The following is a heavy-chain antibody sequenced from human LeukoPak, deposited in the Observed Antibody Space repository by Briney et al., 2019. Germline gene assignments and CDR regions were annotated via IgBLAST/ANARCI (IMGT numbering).Heavy chain of an antibody. J-gene: IGHJ4*02. CDR3: ARDFYTNYYDSSGDDFDF. D-gene: IGHD3-22*01. CDR1: GFTFSRYW. Sequence: GGSLRLSCVASGFTFSRYWMHWVRQAPGRGLVWVSRIDGDGTITTYADSVKARFSISRDNAKNTLYLQMNSLRAEDTAVYYCARDFYTNYYDSSGDDFDFWGQGTLVTVSS. CDR2: IDGDGTIT. V-gene: IGHV3-74*01.